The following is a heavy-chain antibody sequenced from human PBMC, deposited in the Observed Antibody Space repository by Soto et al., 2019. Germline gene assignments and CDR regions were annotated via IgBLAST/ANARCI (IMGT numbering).Heavy chain of an antibody. CDR3: AKDLTRQLAYWLDP. CDR1: GFSFTGYY. J-gene: IGHJ5*02. V-gene: IGHV1-2*02. Sequence: ASLKVSCKASGFSFTGYYIHWLRQAPGQGLEWMGWINAHSGGTEYAQKFQGRVTLTRDTSIATAYLTLTSLTSDDTALYYCAKDLTRQLAYWLDPWGQGTQVTVSS. D-gene: IGHD6-6*01. CDR2: INAHSGGT.